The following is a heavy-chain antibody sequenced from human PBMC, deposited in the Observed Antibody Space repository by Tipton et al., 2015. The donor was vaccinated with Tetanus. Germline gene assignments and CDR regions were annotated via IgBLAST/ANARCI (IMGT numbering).Heavy chain of an antibody. CDR2: MNPKTGPA. Sequence: QVQLVQSGAEVKKPGASVRVSCKAFGYAFASYDLNWVRQASGQGLEWLGYMNPKTGPAGYAQKFQGRVTMTSDISSSTAYMELRNLRSDDTAVYYCARGNRGSSWYLWGQGTLLTVSS. V-gene: IGHV1-8*01. CDR3: ARGNRGSSWYL. CDR1: GYAFASYD. D-gene: IGHD6-13*01. J-gene: IGHJ4*02.